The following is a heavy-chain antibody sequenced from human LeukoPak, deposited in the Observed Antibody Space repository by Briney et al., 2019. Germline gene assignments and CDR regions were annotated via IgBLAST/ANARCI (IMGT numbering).Heavy chain of an antibody. V-gene: IGHV4-30-4*08. CDR3: ARDQGYRGGLDY. CDR2: IYYSGST. D-gene: IGHD5-18*01. J-gene: IGHJ4*02. CDR1: GGSVSSGSYY. Sequence: SETLSLTCTVSGGSVSSGSYYWSWIRQPPGKGLEWIGYIYYSGSTYYNPSLKSRVTISVDTSKNQFSLKLSSVTAADTAVYYCARDQGYRGGLDYWGQGTLVTVSS.